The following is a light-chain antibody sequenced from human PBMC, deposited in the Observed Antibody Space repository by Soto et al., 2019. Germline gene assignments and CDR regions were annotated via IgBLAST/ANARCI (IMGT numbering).Light chain of an antibody. CDR1: QSVSSSY. V-gene: IGKV3-20*01. J-gene: IGKJ4*01. CDR2: GAS. CDR3: QQYGSSPT. Sequence: EIVLTQSPGTLSLSPGERATLSCRASQSVSSSYLAWYQQKPGQAPRLLIYGASSRATGIPDRFSGSGSGTDFTLTISTLDPEDFAVYYCQQYGSSPTFGGGTKVEIK.